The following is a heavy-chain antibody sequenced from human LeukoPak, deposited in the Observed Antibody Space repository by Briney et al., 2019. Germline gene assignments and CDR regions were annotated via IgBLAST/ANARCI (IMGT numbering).Heavy chain of an antibody. CDR1: GGSISSYY. V-gene: IGHV4-59*01. Sequence: PSETLSLTCTVSGGSISSYYWSWIRQPPGKGLEWIGYIYYSGSTNYNPSLKSRVTISVDTSKNQFSLKLSSVTAADTAVYYCARAPPTYYYDSSGYYYVDNWFDPWGQGTLVTVSS. CDR2: IYYSGST. D-gene: IGHD3-22*01. J-gene: IGHJ5*02. CDR3: ARAPPTYYYDSSGYYYVDNWFDP.